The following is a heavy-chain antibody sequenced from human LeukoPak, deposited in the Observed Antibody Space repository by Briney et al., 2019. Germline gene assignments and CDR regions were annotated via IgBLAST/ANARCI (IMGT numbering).Heavy chain of an antibody. V-gene: IGHV4-4*07. D-gene: IGHD6-6*01. CDR2: IYTGRST. CDR1: GGSISSYY. Sequence: NPSETLSLTCTVSGGSISSYYWSWIQQPAGKGLEWIGRIYTGRSTNYNPSLKSRVTMSVDTSKNQFSPKLSSVTAADTAVYYCARGIAARVFDNWGQGTLVTVSS. CDR3: ARGIAARVFDN. J-gene: IGHJ4*02.